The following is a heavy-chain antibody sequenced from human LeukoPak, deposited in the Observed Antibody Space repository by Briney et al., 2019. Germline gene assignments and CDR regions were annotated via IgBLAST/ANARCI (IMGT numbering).Heavy chain of an antibody. CDR1: GFTFRSYS. CDR2: VTNSGSNT. V-gene: IGHV3-23*01. J-gene: IGHJ4*02. CDR3: AKTMGAIDHDY. Sequence: GGSLRLSCAASGFTFRSYSMTWVRQAPGKGLEWVSTVTNSGSNTYYADSVKGRFTNSRDNSKNTLYLQMSSLRADDTAVYYCAKTMGAIDHDYWGQGTLVIVSS. D-gene: IGHD1-26*01.